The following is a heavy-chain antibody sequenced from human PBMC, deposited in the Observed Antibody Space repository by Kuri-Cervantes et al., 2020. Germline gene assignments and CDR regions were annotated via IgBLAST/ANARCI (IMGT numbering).Heavy chain of an antibody. CDR1: GGSISSYY. CDR2: IYYSGST. J-gene: IGHJ4*02. V-gene: IGHV4-59*12. Sequence: GSLRLSCTVSGGSISSYYWSWIRQPPGKGLEWIGYIYYSGSTNYNPSLKSRVTISVDKSKNQFSLKLSSVTAADTAVYYCARSAVTGDFDYWGQGTLVNVSS. CDR3: ARSAVTGDFDY. D-gene: IGHD2-21*02.